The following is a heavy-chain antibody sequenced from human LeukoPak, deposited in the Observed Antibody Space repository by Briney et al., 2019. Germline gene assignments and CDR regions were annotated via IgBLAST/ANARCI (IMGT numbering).Heavy chain of an antibody. V-gene: IGHV3-15*07. D-gene: IGHD3-22*01. Sequence: GGSLRLSCAASGFTFSNAWMYWVRQAPGKGLEWVGRIKSKTDGGTADYAAPVKGRFTISRDDSKNTLYLQMNSLKTEDTAVYYCSTTYYYDSSEGYWGQGTLVTVSS. J-gene: IGHJ4*02. CDR3: STTYYYDSSEGY. CDR1: GFTFSNAW. CDR2: IKSKTDGGTA.